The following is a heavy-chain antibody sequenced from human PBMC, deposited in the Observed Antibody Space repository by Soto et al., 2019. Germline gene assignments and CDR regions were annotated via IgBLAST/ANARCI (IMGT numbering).Heavy chain of an antibody. CDR3: AKSPGSGWAYYYYGMDV. CDR2: ISGSVSST. J-gene: IGHJ6*02. D-gene: IGHD6-19*01. V-gene: IGHV3-23*01. Sequence: GGSLRLSCAASGFTFSSFAMSWVRQAPGKGLEWVSAISGSVSSTYYADSVKGRFTISRDNSKNTLYLQMNSLRAEDTAVYYCAKSPGSGWAYYYYGMDVWGQGTTVTVSS. CDR1: GFTFSSFA.